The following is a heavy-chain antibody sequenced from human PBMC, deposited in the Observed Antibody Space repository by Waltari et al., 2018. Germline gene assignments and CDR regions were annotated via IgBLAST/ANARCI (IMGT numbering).Heavy chain of an antibody. Sequence: QVQLQESGPGLVKPSQTLSLTCTVSGGSISSGGYYWSWLRQHPGKGLEWIGYIYYSGSTYYNPSLKSRVTISVDTSKNQFSLKLSSVTAADTAVYYCAREEGCSSTSCDRGYFDYWGQGTLVTVSS. CDR1: GGSISSGGYY. D-gene: IGHD2-2*01. J-gene: IGHJ4*02. V-gene: IGHV4-31*03. CDR2: IYYSGST. CDR3: AREEGCSSTSCDRGYFDY.